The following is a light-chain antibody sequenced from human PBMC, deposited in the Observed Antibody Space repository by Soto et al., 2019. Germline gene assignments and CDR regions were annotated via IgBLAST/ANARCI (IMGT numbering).Light chain of an antibody. CDR3: SSFTSKSTLI. J-gene: IGLJ2*01. V-gene: IGLV2-14*03. CDR2: EVR. Sequence: QSALTQPASVSGSPGQSITISCAETMRDIGAYNLVSWYQQHPGKAPQLIIYEVRNRPSGISFRFSGSKSGNTASLTISGLQAEDEADYYCSSFTSKSTLIFGGGTKLTGL. CDR1: MRDIGAYNL.